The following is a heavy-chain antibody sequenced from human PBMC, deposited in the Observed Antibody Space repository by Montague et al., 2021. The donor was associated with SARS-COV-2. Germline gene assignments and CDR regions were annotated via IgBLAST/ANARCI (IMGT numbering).Heavy chain of an antibody. V-gene: IGHV3-21*06. CDR2: ISSSFSSIFSADSMKGRFTV. J-gene: IGHJ4*02. Sequence: SLRLSCAASGFTFSSYTMNWVRQAPGKGLEWFSSISSSFSSIFSADSMKGRFTVFYAESVKGRFTISRDAAKDSLYLQMNGLRAEDTALYFCARDSHLEGDQLRSPIDYWGQGTLVTVSS. CDR3: ARDSHLEGDQLRSPIDY. CDR1: GFTFSSYT. D-gene: IGHD2-2*01.